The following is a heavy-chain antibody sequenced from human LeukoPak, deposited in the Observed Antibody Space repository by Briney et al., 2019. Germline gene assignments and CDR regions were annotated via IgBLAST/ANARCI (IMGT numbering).Heavy chain of an antibody. CDR1: GGSFSGYY. D-gene: IGHD3-3*02. V-gene: IGHV4-34*01. CDR3: ARGKHSAFDI. J-gene: IGHJ3*02. Sequence: SETLSLTCAVYGGSFSGYYWSWIRQPPGKGLEWIGEINHSGSTNYNPSLKSRVTISVDTSKNQFSLKLSSVTAADTAVYYCARGKHSAFDIWGQGTMVTVSS. CDR2: INHSGST.